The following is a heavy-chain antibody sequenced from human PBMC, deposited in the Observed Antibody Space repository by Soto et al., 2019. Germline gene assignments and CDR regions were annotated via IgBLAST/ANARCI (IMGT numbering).Heavy chain of an antibody. Sequence: QVRLEESGGGVVQPGRSLRLSCAASGFSFSRNGMHWVRQTPEKGLEWVAVISHDGTDQRYADSVRGRFSISRDDSKNTVFLQMNSLRPDDTAVYCCARDGYCGTEKCYSGLPDYWGQGTRVTVSS. J-gene: IGHJ4*02. CDR1: GFSFSRNG. V-gene: IGHV3-30*03. CDR2: ISHDGTDQ. D-gene: IGHD2-2*03. CDR3: ARDGYCGTEKCYSGLPDY.